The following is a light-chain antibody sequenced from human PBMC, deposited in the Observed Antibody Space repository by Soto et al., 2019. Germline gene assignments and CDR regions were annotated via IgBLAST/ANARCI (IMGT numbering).Light chain of an antibody. CDR3: QPSFSTPYT. CDR1: QSISSY. J-gene: IGKJ2*01. Sequence: DIQMTQSPSSLSASVGDRVIITCRASQSISSYLHWYQQKPGKAPKFLIYAASSLQSGVPSRFSGSGSGTDFTLTISSLQPEEFATYFCQPSFSTPYTFGQGTKLEIK. V-gene: IGKV1-39*01. CDR2: AAS.